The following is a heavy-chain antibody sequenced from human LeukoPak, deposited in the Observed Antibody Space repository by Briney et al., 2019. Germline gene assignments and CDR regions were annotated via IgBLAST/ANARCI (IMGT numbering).Heavy chain of an antibody. CDR1: GYPFTSYD. CDR2: MNPNSGNT. J-gene: IGHJ4*02. CDR3: ASPIAVTTAFDY. V-gene: IGHV1-8*03. D-gene: IGHD4-17*01. Sequence: ASVKLSCKASGYPFTSYDINGVRQATGQGLEWMGWMNPNSGNTGYAKTFQGRVTITRNTSISTAYMELSSLRSEDTAVYYCASPIAVTTAFDYWGQGTLVTVSS.